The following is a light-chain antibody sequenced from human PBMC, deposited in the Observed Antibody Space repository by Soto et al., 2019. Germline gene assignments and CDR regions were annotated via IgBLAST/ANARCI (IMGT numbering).Light chain of an antibody. J-gene: IGKJ4*01. CDR3: HQHRERPPLS. CDR2: DAS. Sequence: EIVLTQSPATLSLSPGERATLSCRASQSVSSYLAWYQQKPGQAPRLLIFDASNRATGIPPRFSGSGSGPEFSLTMSSLEHDDFAGYYCHQHRERPPLSFGGRTKVAS. CDR1: QSVSSY. V-gene: IGKV3-11*01.